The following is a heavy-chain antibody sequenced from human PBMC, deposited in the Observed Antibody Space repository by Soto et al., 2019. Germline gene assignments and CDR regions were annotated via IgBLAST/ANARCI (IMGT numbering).Heavy chain of an antibody. J-gene: IGHJ3*02. D-gene: IGHD2-15*01. CDR1: GDSVNKNY. Sequence: PSETLSLTCLVSGDSVNKNYWTWIRQPPGKGPELVGYIYHTVNTNYNPALKSRVTISMDTSKDQLSLQLSSVTAADTAVYYCARLQYTVVTALDIWGQGTMVTVSS. V-gene: IGHV4-59*02. CDR2: IYHTVNT. CDR3: ARLQYTVVTALDI.